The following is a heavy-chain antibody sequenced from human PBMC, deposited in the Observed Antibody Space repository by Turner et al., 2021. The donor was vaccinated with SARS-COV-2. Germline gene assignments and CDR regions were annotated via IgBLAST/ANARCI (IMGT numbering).Heavy chain of an antibody. D-gene: IGHD3-22*01. J-gene: IGHJ6*02. CDR1: GFTFSRYA. CDR2: ISYDGSNK. CDR3: AGIQSYDRSDYYGMDV. Sequence: QVHLGEYWAAVGQPGWSLGLSSAAHGFTFSRYAMNWVRQAPGKGLEWVAVISYDGSNKYYADSVKGRFTISRDNSKNTLYLQMNSLRAEDTAVYYCAGIQSYDRSDYYGMDVWGQGTTVTVSS. V-gene: IGHV3-30-3*01.